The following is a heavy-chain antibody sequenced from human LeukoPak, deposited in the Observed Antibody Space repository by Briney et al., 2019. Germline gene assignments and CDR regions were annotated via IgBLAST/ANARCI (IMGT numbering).Heavy chain of an antibody. CDR3: AREDDSSDDY. D-gene: IGHD3-22*01. V-gene: IGHV4-59*12. CDR2: TYFSGST. CDR1: GGSISTYY. Sequence: SETLSLTCTVSGGSISTYYWSWIRQPPGKGLEWIGYTYFSGSTNYNPSLRSRVTISVDTSKNQFSLKLSSVTAADTAVYYCAREDDSSDDYWGQGTLVTVSS. J-gene: IGHJ4*02.